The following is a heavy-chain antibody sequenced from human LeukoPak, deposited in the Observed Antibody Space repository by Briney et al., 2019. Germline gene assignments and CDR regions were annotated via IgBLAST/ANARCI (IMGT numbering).Heavy chain of an antibody. J-gene: IGHJ4*02. V-gene: IGHV4-34*01. Sequence: SETLSLTCAVYGGSFSGYYWSWIRQPPGKGLEWIGEINHSGSTNYNPSLKSRVTISVDTSKNQFSLKLSSVTAADTAVYYCARGSPGITMIGPVDQSYVDYWGQGTLVTVSS. CDR1: GGSFSGYY. D-gene: IGHD3-10*02. CDR3: ARGSPGITMIGPVDQSYVDY. CDR2: INHSGST.